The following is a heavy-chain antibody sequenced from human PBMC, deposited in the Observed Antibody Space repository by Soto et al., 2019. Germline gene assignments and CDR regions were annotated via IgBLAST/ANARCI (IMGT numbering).Heavy chain of an antibody. CDR1: ADTFTSYY. Sequence: QVQLVQSGAEMKRPGASVKVSCKAPADTFTSYYLNWVRQAPGQGLEWMGVINPHGGSTKFAQKFQGRVTMTRDTSRSTVYMELNNLRSEDTAVYYCATRVAYYYDTSGHFFNYWGQGTQVTVSS. CDR3: ATRVAYYYDTSGHFFNY. D-gene: IGHD3-22*01. V-gene: IGHV1-46*01. CDR2: INPHGGST. J-gene: IGHJ4*02.